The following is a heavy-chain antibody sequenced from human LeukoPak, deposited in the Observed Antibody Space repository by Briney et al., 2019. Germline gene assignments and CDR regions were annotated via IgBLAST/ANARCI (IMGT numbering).Heavy chain of an antibody. CDR2: IYPGDSDT. J-gene: IGHJ6*03. D-gene: IGHD3-10*01. Sequence: GESLKISCKGSGYSFSSYWIGWVRQMPGKGLEWMGIIYPGDSDTRYSPSFQGQVTISADKSISTAYLQWSSLKASDIAMYYCARLEVPTGYYYYYMDVWGKGTTVTVSS. V-gene: IGHV5-51*01. CDR1: GYSFSSYW. CDR3: ARLEVPTGYYYYYMDV.